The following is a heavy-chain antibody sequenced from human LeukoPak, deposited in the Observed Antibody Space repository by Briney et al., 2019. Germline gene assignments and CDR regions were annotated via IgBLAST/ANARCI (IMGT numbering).Heavy chain of an antibody. CDR1: GYTFTSYY. J-gene: IGHJ4*02. V-gene: IGHV1-46*01. D-gene: IGHD3-10*01. CDR3: ARSQGSVWYYYGSGSSHDY. Sequence: ASVTVSCKASGYTFTSYYMHWVRQAPGQGLEWMGIINPSGGSTSYAQKFQGRVTMTRDTSTSTVYMELSSLRSEDTAVYYCARSQGSVWYYYGSGSSHDYWGQGTLVTVSS. CDR2: INPSGGST.